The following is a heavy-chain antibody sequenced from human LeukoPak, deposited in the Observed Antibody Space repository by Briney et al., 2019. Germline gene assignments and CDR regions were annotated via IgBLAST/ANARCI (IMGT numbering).Heavy chain of an antibody. D-gene: IGHD4-23*01. CDR2: FNYSGST. J-gene: IGHJ3*02. CDR3: ARGGTAVVTPYAFDI. Sequence: SETLSLTCTVSGGSISSYYWSWIRQPPGKGLEWIGYFNYSGSTNYNPSVKSRVTMSVDTSKKQFSLNLSSLTAADTAVYYCARGGTAVVTPYAFDIWGQGTMVTVSS. CDR1: GGSISSYY. V-gene: IGHV4-59*01.